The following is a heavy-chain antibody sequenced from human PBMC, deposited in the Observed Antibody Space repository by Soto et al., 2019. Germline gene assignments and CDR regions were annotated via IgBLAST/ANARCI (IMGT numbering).Heavy chain of an antibody. V-gene: IGHV4-30-2*01. Sequence: QLQLQESGSGLVKPSQTLSLTCAVSGGSISSGGYSWSWLRQPPGKGLEWIGYIYHSWSTYYNPSLKSRVTTSVDWSKNQFSLKLTSVTAADTAVYYCARGPPMGYWGQGTLVTVSS. D-gene: IGHD3-16*01. CDR1: GGSISSGGYS. CDR3: ARGPPMGY. J-gene: IGHJ4*02. CDR2: IYHSWST.